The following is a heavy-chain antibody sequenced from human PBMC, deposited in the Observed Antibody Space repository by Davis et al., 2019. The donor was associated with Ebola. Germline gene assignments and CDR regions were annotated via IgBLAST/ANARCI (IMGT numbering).Heavy chain of an antibody. CDR1: GGSVSSGSYY. V-gene: IGHV4-61*01. Sequence: PSETLSLTCTVSGGSVSSGSYYWSWIRQPPGKGLEWIGYIYYSGSTNYNPSLKSRVTISVDTSKNQFSLKLSSVTAADTAVYYCARDSRGYCSGGSCYSDYYYYGMDVWGQGTTVTVSS. J-gene: IGHJ6*02. CDR2: IYYSGST. CDR3: ARDSRGYCSGGSCYSDYYYYGMDV. D-gene: IGHD2-15*01.